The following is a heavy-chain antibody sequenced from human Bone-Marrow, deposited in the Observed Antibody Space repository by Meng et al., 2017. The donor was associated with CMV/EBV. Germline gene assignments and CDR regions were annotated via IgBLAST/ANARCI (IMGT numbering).Heavy chain of an antibody. Sequence: GESLKISCAASGFTFSTYNMNWVRQAPGKGLEWVSSISSSSSYIYYADSVKGRFTISRDNAKNSLYLQMNSLRAEDTALYYCARDLTYCSSLSCPYMDVWGQGTTVTVSS. J-gene: IGHJ6*02. CDR3: ARDLTYCSSLSCPYMDV. D-gene: IGHD2-2*01. CDR2: ISSSSSYI. V-gene: IGHV3-21*01. CDR1: GFTFSTYN.